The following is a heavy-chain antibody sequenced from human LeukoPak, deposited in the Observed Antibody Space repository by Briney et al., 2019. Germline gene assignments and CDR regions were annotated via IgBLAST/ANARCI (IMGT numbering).Heavy chain of an antibody. CDR1: GFTFSTYA. CDR2: ISYDGSSK. V-gene: IGHV3-30*04. Sequence: PGGSLRLSCAASGFTFSTYAMHWVRQAPGKGLEWVAVISYDGSSKYYADSVKGRFTISRDNSKNTLYLQMNSLRAEDSAVYYCARLFGIEDSSVGYWGQGTLVTVSS. D-gene: IGHD3-10*02. CDR3: ARLFGIEDSSVGY. J-gene: IGHJ4*02.